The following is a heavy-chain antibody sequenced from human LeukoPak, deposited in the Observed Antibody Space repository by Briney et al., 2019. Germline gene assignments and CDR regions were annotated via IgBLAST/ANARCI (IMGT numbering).Heavy chain of an antibody. V-gene: IGHV3-20*04. D-gene: IGHD6-13*01. CDR1: GFTCDDYG. CDR2: INWNGGST. J-gene: IGHJ4*02. CDR3: ASGYSSSSEFDY. Sequence: PGGSLRLSCAASGFTCDDYGMSWVRQAPGKGLEWVSGINWNGGSTGYADSVKGRFTISRDNAKNSLYLQVNSLRAEDTALYYCASGYSSSSEFDYWGQGTLVTVSS.